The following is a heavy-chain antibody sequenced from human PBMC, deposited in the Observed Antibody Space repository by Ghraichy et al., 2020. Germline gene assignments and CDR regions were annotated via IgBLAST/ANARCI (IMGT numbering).Heavy chain of an antibody. Sequence: GESLNISCAASGFTFSSYAMSWVRQAPGKGLEWVSSGSGGNTYYADSVKGRFTISRDNSKNTLYLQMNSLRAEDTAVYYCAKEYYFDYWGQGTLVTVSS. CDR1: GFTFSSYA. CDR2: GSGGNT. J-gene: IGHJ4*02. CDR3: AKEYYFDY. V-gene: IGHV3-23*01.